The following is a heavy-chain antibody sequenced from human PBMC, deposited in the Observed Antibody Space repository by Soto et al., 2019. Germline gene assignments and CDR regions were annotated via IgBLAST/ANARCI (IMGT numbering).Heavy chain of an antibody. V-gene: IGHV3-30*03. CDR1: GFTFNNYG. CDR2: ISYDGTNK. Sequence: QVQLVESGGGVIQPGKSLRLSCRASGFTFNNYGLHWVRQAPGKGLEWVAVISYDGTNKYYADSLKGRLTISRDNSRNTMFVQLDSLRPEDTAIYYCAIFPLGYRIGATSCINDAFDLWGQGTQVTVSS. CDR3: AIFPLGYRIGATSCINDAFDL. D-gene: IGHD6-6*01. J-gene: IGHJ3*01.